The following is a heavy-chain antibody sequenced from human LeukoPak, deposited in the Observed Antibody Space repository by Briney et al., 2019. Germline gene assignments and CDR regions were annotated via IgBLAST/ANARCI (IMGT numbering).Heavy chain of an antibody. CDR3: ARGQYYDFWSGYSFAAFDI. V-gene: IGHV1-46*03. D-gene: IGHD3-3*01. Sequence: ASVKVSCKASGYTFTSYYMHWVRQAPGQGLEWMGIINPSGGGTSYAQKFQGRVTMTRDTSTSTVYMELSSLRSEDTAVYYCARGQYYDFWSGYSFAAFDIWGQGTMVTVSS. CDR2: INPSGGGT. J-gene: IGHJ3*02. CDR1: GYTFTSYY.